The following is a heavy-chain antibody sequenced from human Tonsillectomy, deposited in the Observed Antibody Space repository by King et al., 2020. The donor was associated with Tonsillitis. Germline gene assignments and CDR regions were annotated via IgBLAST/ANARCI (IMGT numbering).Heavy chain of an antibody. Sequence: QVQLVESGSELKKPGASVKVSCKASGYTFTNYAINWVRQAPGQGPEWMGWINTNTGHPTYAQGFTGRFVFSLDTSVSTAYLQISSLKAEDTAVYYCARNGHFDLVVVPDALDYWGQGTLVTVSS. CDR3: ARNGHFDLVVVPDALDY. CDR1: GYTFTNYA. V-gene: IGHV7-4-1*02. CDR2: INTNTGHP. D-gene: IGHD2-2*01. J-gene: IGHJ4*02.